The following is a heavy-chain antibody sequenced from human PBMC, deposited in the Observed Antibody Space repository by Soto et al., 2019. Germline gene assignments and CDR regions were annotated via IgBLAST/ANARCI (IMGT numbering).Heavy chain of an antibody. CDR2: IYPGDSDT. J-gene: IGHJ6*02. CDR1: GYSFTTDW. D-gene: IGHD3-3*01. CDR3: ARDCSVFDRIGFTLEWLSYYYYGMDV. V-gene: IGHV5-51*01. Sequence: GESLKISCKASGYSFTTDWIGWVRQMPGKGLEWMGIIYPGDSDTRYSPSFQGQVTVSADTSISTAYMELSRLRSDDTAVYYCARDCSVFDRIGFTLEWLSYYYYGMDVWGQGTTVTVSS.